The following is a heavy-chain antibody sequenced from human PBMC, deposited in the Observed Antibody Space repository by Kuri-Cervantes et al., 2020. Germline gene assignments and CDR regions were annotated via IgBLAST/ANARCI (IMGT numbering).Heavy chain of an antibody. CDR1: GGTFSTYA. CDR2: IIPIFGTA. V-gene: IGHV1-69*05. J-gene: IGHJ6*03. D-gene: IGHD6-19*01. Sequence: SVKVSCKASGGTFSTYAITWVRQAPGQGLEWMGGIIPIFGTADYAQKFQGRVTITTDESTNTAYMELSSLRSEDTAVYYCARESSGWYANYYYYMDVWGKGTTVTVSS. CDR3: ARESSGWYANYYYYMDV.